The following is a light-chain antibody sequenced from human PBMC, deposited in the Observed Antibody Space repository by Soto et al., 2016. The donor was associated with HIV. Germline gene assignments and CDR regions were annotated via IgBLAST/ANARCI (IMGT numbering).Light chain of an antibody. CDR3: QEARGLT. Sequence: DIQMTQSPSSVSASVGDRVTITCRASQAINSRLAWYQQKPGKAPEVLITATYTLQAGVPSRFSGSASGGTGTDFTLTIDSLQPEDFASYYCQEARGLTFGGGTKVEIK. J-gene: IGKJ4*01. CDR2: ATY. V-gene: IGKV1-12*01. CDR1: QAINSR.